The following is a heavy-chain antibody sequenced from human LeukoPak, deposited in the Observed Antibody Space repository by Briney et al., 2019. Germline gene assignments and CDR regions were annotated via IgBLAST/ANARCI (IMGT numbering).Heavy chain of an antibody. D-gene: IGHD3-16*01. CDR3: ARRIFGGGGYAFDI. J-gene: IGHJ3*02. CDR2: IFPGDSDT. V-gene: IGHV5-51*01. CDR1: GYSFTSYW. Sequence: GESLKISGKGYGYSFTSYWIGGVREMPGKGLEWVGLIFPGDSDTRYSPSFEGQLTISADRSINTAYLQWRSLGASDTAIYYCARRIFGGGGYAFDIWGQGTVVTVSS.